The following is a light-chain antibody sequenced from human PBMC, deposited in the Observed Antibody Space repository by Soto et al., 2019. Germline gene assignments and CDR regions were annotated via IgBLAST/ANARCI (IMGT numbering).Light chain of an antibody. CDR2: GAS. J-gene: IGKJ4*01. CDR3: HQDFDFPHT. CDR1: QSLSNTY. Sequence: EIVMTQSPVTLSLSPGDRATLSCRASQSLSNTYISWYQQKPGQAPRLLIYGASTRATAIPARFSGSGSGTDFTLTISSMQPEDLALYYYHQDFDFPHTFGGGNKVEIK. V-gene: IGKV3D-7*01.